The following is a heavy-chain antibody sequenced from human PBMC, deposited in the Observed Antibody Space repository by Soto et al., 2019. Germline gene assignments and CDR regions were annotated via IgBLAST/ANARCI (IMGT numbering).Heavy chain of an antibody. CDR3: AKTQGFFDY. Sequence: GGSLRLSCGASGFTFGNYAITWVRQAPGKGLEWVSVITGSGDITDYADSLKGRFTISRDNSKNTLYLQMNSLRADDTAVYYCAKTQGFFDYWGQGTLVTVSS. J-gene: IGHJ4*02. CDR2: ITGSGDIT. CDR1: GFTFGNYA. V-gene: IGHV3-23*01.